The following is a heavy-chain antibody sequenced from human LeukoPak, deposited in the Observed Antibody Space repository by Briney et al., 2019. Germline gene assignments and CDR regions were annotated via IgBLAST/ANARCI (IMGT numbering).Heavy chain of an antibody. CDR3: AKAVVIVPTATTFDY. CDR1: GFSFSNYA. V-gene: IGHV3-23*01. CDR2: ISGRGANT. Sequence: GGSLRLSCAASGFSFSNYAMSWVRQAPGKGLEWVSAISGRGANTYYADSVKGRFTISRDNSKNTLYMQMNSLSAEDTAGYYCAKAVVIVPTATTFDYWGQGTLVTVSS. J-gene: IGHJ4*02. D-gene: IGHD2-2*01.